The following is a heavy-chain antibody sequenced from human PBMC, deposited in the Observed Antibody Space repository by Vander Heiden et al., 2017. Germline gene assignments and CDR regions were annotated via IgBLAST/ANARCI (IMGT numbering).Heavy chain of an antibody. D-gene: IGHD3-22*01. CDR2: MYKSVSA. V-gene: IGHV4-31*03. CDR3: ARDHRDHFYDTAGQAAFDV. J-gene: IGHJ3*01. Sequence: QVQLQESGPGLLKPSQTLSLTCTVSGDSISRGGYYWIRQHPGQGLEWMGYMYKSVSAYYNPSLRSRLKISVDTTKNLLSLTMTSVIAADTAVYFCARDHRDHFYDTAGQAAFDVWGQGIQVTVSS. CDR1: GDSISRGGYY.